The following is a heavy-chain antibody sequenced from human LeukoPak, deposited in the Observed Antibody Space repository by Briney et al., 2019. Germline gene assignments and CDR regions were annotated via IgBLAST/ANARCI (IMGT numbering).Heavy chain of an antibody. CDR2: IYYSGST. V-gene: IGHV4-59*05. D-gene: IGHD5-24*01. CDR3: ARDDRGWYFDY. CDR1: GFTFTSYSMN. Sequence: GSLRLSCAASGFTFTSYSMNWVRQAPGKGLEWIGSIYYSGSTYYNPSLKSRVTISVDTSKNQFSLKLSSVTAADTAVYYCARDDRGWYFDYWGQGALVTVSS. J-gene: IGHJ4*02.